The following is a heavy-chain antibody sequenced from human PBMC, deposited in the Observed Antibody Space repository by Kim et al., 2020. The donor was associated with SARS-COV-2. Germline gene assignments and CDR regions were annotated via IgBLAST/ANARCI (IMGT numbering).Heavy chain of an antibody. J-gene: IGHJ4*02. D-gene: IGHD3-10*01. CDR3: ARSPRGVITTFDY. V-gene: IGHV3-11*03. Sequence: YAASVKGRFTISRDNAKNALYLQMTSLRAEDTAVYYCARSPRGVITTFDYWGQGTLVTVSS.